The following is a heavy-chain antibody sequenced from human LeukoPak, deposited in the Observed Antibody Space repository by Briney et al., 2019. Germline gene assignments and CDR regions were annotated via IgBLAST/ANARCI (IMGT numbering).Heavy chain of an antibody. J-gene: IGHJ3*02. CDR3: ARPYYYDSSGHPLGALDI. CDR2: IYPGDSDT. CDR1: GYSFTNYW. Sequence: GESLKISCKGSGYSFTNYWIGCVRQMPGKGLEWMGIIYPGDSDTRYSPSFQGQVTISADKSISTAYLQWSSLKASDTAMYYCARPYYYDSSGHPLGALDIWGQGTMVTVSS. V-gene: IGHV5-51*01. D-gene: IGHD3-22*01.